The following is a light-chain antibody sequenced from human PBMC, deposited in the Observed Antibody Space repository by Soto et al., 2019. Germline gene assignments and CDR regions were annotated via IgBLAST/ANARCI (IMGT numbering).Light chain of an antibody. CDR2: QPS. V-gene: IGKV1-5*03. CDR3: RQYDRYPVT. J-gene: IGKJ4*01. CDR1: RNIDIW. Sequence: DIQMTQSPSTLSASVGDRVTTTCRASRNIDIWLAWYQQKPGKAPNLLIYQPSTLESGVPSRCSGSGSGREFTLTVTSLQPDDFETYYCRQYDRYPVTFGGGTKVEIK.